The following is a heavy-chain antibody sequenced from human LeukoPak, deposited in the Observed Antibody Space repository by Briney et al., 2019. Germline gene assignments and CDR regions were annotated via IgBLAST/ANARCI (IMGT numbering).Heavy chain of an antibody. J-gene: IGHJ6*02. Sequence: SVKVSCKASGGTFSSYAISWVRQAPGQGLEWMGGIIPVFGTANYAQKFQGRVTITVDESTSTAYMELSSLRSEDTAVYYCARDWSIVVVPAAGYYYGMDVWGQGTTVTVSS. CDR3: ARDWSIVVVPAAGYYYGMDV. CDR1: GGTFSSYA. V-gene: IGHV1-69*01. D-gene: IGHD2-2*01. CDR2: IIPVFGTA.